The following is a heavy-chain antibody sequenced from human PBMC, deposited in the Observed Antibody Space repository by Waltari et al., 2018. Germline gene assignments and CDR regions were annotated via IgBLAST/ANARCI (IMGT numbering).Heavy chain of an antibody. V-gene: IGHV3-21*01. CDR1: GFTFSSYG. CDR3: ARDTYSISSNWYFDL. CDR2: ISSSSSDI. J-gene: IGHJ2*01. Sequence: VQLVESGGGVVQPGRSLRLSCAASGFTFSSYGMHWVRQAPGKGLEGVSSISSSSSDIYYADSVKGRFTISRDNAKNSLYLQMNSLRAEDTAVYYCARDTYSISSNWYFDLWGRGTLVTVSS. D-gene: IGHD6-6*01.